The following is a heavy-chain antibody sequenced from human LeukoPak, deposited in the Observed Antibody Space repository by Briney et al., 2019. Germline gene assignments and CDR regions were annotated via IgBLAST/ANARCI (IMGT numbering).Heavy chain of an antibody. J-gene: IGHJ4*02. CDR3: ARGRRWQQLVGFDY. D-gene: IGHD6-13*01. CDR2: INHSGST. Sequence: SQTLSLTCAVYGGSFSGYYWSWIRQPPGKGLEWIGEINHSGSTNYNPSLKSRVTISVDTSKNQFSLKLSSVTAADTAVYYCARGRRWQQLVGFDYWGQGTLVTVSS. CDR1: GGSFSGYY. V-gene: IGHV4-34*01.